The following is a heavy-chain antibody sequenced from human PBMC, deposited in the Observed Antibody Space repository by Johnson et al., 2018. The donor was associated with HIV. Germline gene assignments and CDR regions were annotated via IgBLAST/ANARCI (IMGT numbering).Heavy chain of an antibody. J-gene: IGHJ3*02. CDR1: GFTFSSYD. CDR2: IGTAGDT. Sequence: VQLVESGGGLVKPGGSLRLSCAASGFTFSSYDMHWVRQATGKGLEWVSAIGTAGDTYYPGSVKGRFTISREDAKSSLYLQMNSLRAGDTAVYYCARGMYYNFWSGYGIWWDAFDIWGQGTMVTVSS. V-gene: IGHV3-13*01. D-gene: IGHD3-3*01. CDR3: ARGMYYNFWSGYGIWWDAFDI.